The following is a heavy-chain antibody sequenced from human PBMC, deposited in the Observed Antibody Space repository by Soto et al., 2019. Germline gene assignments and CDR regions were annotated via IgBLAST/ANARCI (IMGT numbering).Heavy chain of an antibody. D-gene: IGHD4-17*01. CDR1: GGSISSGGYS. V-gene: IGHV4-30-2*01. Sequence: QLQLQESGSGLVKPSQTLSLTCAVSGGSISSGGYSCNWIRHPPGKGLEWIGYIFHSGSTYYNPSLKSRVTISVARSKNQFSLKLSSVTAADTAVYYCARGVTTVNTFDYWGQGTLVTVSS. CDR2: IFHSGST. J-gene: IGHJ4*02. CDR3: ARGVTTVNTFDY.